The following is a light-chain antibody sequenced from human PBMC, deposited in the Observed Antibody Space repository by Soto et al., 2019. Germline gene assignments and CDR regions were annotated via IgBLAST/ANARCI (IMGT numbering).Light chain of an antibody. J-gene: IGKJ3*01. V-gene: IGKV1-9*01. CDR1: QGISNY. CDR3: QQLYSYPFT. Sequence: IQLTQSPSSLSASVGDRVTITCRASQGISNYLAWYQQKPGKPPNLLIYAASTVQRGVPSRFSGSGSGPDFTLTISSLHPEDFATYFCQQLYSYPFTFGPGTKVDVK. CDR2: AAS.